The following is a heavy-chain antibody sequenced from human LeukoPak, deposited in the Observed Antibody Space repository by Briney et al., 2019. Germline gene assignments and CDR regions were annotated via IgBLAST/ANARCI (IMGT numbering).Heavy chain of an antibody. CDR1: GGSISSGSYY. D-gene: IGHD3-22*01. J-gene: IGHJ4*02. CDR2: IYTSGST. Sequence: PSETLSLTCTVSGGSISSGSYYWSWIRQPAGKGLEWIGRIYTSGSTNYNPSLKSRVTISVDTSKNQFSLKLSSVTAADTAVYYCARFPDYYDSSGFDYWGQGTLVTVSS. V-gene: IGHV4-61*02. CDR3: ARFPDYYDSSGFDY.